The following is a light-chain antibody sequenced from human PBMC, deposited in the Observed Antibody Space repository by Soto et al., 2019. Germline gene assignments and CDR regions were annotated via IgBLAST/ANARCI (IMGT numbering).Light chain of an antibody. CDR2: GAS. V-gene: IGKV3-20*01. J-gene: IGKJ4*01. CDR3: QQYGGSLT. Sequence: EILLTQSPFTLSLSPGERATLSCRASQTVSRMYLSWFQQKRGHAPSLLIYGASSRATGIPDRFSGSGSGTDFTLTISRLEPEDFALYYCQQYGGSLTFGGGTKVDIK. CDR1: QTVSRMY.